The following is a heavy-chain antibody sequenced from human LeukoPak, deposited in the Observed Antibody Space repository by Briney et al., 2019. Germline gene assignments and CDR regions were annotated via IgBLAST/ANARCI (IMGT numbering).Heavy chain of an antibody. CDR2: IYYSGST. Sequence: SETLSLTCAVSGGSISSGGYSWSWIRQPPGKGLEWIGYIYYSGSTNYNPSLKSRVTISVDTSKNQFSLKLSSVTAADTAVYYCARQGADWPFDYWGQGTLVTVSS. V-gene: IGHV4-61*08. D-gene: IGHD3-9*01. CDR1: GGSISSGGYS. J-gene: IGHJ4*02. CDR3: ARQGADWPFDY.